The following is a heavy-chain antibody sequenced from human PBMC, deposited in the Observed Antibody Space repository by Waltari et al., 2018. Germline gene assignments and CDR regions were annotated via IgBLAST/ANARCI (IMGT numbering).Heavy chain of an antibody. CDR3: VRVALLGPGGKWNYFFDY. D-gene: IGHD1-7*01. V-gene: IGHV3-7*01. CDR2: MKEDGTELGK. CDR1: GFTFSNYW. J-gene: IGHJ4*02. Sequence: EVQLVESGGGLVQPGGSLRLSCVASGFTFSNYWMSWVRQAPGKGMEWVAKMKEDGTELGKYYVDSVKGRFTISRDNAKNSLYLQMNSLGAEDTALYYCVRVALLGPGGKWNYFFDYWGQGALVTVSS.